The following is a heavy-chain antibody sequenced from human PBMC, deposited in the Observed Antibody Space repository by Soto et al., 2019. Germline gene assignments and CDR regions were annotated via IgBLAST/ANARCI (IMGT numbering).Heavy chain of an antibody. CDR1: GGSVSSGSYY. D-gene: IGHD3-10*01. CDR3: ARGDGLWFGELPYDY. V-gene: IGHV4-61*01. J-gene: IGHJ4*02. CDR2: IYYSGST. Sequence: SETLSLTCTVSGGSVSSGSYYWSWIRQPPGKRLEWIGYIYYSGSTNYNHSLKSRVTISVDTSKNQFSLKLSSVTAADTAVYYCARGDGLWFGELPYDYWGQGTLVTVSS.